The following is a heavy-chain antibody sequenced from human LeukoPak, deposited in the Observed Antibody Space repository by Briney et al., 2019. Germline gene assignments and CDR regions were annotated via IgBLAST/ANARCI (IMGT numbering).Heavy chain of an antibody. CDR2: INPNRGDT. Sequence: ASVKVSFKVSGYTLTELSMHWVRQAPGHGLEWMGWINPNRGDTNYAQKFQGRVTMTRDTSISTAFMELTRLTSDDTAVYYCTRDLLGFATTPLSDWGQGTLVTVSS. V-gene: IGHV1-2*02. CDR1: GYTLTELS. CDR3: TRDLLGFATTPLSD. J-gene: IGHJ4*02. D-gene: IGHD4-17*01.